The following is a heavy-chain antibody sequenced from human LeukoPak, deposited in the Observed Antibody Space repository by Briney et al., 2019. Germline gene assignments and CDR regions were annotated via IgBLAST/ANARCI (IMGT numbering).Heavy chain of an antibody. CDR2: ISGSGGST. CDR1: GITFSSYA. D-gene: IGHD5-18*01. CDR3: AKSGMYTTMVKYYFDY. J-gene: IGHJ4*02. Sequence: GGSLRLSCAASGITFSSYAMSWVRQAPGKGLEWVSAISGSGGSTHYADSVRGRFTISRDNSKNTLYLQMVSLRAEDTAVYYCAKSGMYTTMVKYYFDYWGQGTLVTVSS. V-gene: IGHV3-23*01.